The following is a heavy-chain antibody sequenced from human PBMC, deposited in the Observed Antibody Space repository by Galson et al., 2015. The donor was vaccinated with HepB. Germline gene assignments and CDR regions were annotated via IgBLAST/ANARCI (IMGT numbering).Heavy chain of an antibody. CDR2: ISTDGTNK. V-gene: IGHV3-30*04. J-gene: IGHJ5*02. D-gene: IGHD6-13*01. CDR3: VREGRWGSSEP. Sequence: SLRLSCAASGFIFSNYAMHWVRQAPGKGLEWVAVISTDGTNKNYADSVKGRFTISRDKSKNTLDLEMNNLRAEDTAVYYCVREGRWGSSEPWGQGTLVIASS. CDR1: GFIFSNYA.